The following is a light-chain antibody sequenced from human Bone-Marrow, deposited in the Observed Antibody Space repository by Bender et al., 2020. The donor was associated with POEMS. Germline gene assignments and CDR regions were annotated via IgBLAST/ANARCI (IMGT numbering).Light chain of an antibody. J-gene: IGLJ3*02. V-gene: IGLV2-18*02. CDR1: DALSKQH. CDR3: CSYAGSFIWV. CDR2: GVS. Sequence: LTQPPSLSVSPGQTARITCSADALSKQHAYWYQQPPGTAPKLVLYGVSNRPSWVPDRFSGSKSDNTASLTISGLQAEDEADYYCCSYAGSFIWVFGGGTKLTVL.